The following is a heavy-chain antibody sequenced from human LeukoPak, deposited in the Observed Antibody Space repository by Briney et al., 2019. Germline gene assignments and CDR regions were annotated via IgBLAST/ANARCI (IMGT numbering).Heavy chain of an antibody. Sequence: ASVKVSCKVSGYTLTELSMHWVRRAPGKGLEWMGGFDPEDGETIYAQKFQGRVTMTEDTSTDTAYMELSSLRSEDTAVYYCATVTRFVEMATINDAFDIWGQGTMVTVSS. D-gene: IGHD5-24*01. V-gene: IGHV1-24*01. J-gene: IGHJ3*02. CDR3: ATVTRFVEMATINDAFDI. CDR2: FDPEDGET. CDR1: GYTLTELS.